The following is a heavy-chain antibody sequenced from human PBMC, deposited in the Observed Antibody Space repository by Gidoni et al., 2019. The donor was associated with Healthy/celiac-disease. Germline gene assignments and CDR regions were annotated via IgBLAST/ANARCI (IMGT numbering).Heavy chain of an antibody. CDR3: ARGGQQLALSSGWFDP. CDR2: VYPGDSDT. J-gene: IGHJ5*02. D-gene: IGHD6-13*01. Sequence: EVQLVQSGAAVKKPGDTLKISCKGSGYSFTSYWIGWVRQMPGKGLEWMGIVYPGDSDTRYSPSFQGKVTSSADKSISTAYLQWSSLKASDTAMYYCARGGQQLALSSGWFDPWGQGTLVTVSS. CDR1: GYSFTSYW. V-gene: IGHV5-51*01.